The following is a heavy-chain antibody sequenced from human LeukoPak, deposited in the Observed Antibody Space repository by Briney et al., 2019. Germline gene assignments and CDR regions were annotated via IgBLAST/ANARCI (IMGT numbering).Heavy chain of an antibody. CDR1: GFTFSDYY. V-gene: IGHV3-11*01. D-gene: IGHD3-22*01. J-gene: IGHJ4*02. Sequence: GGSLRLSCAASGFTFSDYYMSWIRQAPGKGLEWVSYISSSGGSIYYADSVKGRFTISRDNAKNSLYLQMNSLRAQDTAVYYCARLRLRTRYYYDRSGYSLHYWGQGTLVTVSS. CDR2: ISSSGGSI. CDR3: ARLRLRTRYYYDRSGYSLHY.